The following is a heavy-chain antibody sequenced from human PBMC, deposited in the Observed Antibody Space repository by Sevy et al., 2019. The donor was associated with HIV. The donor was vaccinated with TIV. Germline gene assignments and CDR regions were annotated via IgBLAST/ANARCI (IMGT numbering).Heavy chain of an antibody. CDR2: VYYTGGT. Sequence: SETLSLTCTVSDGSINSDHWNWIRQPPGKGLEWIGYVYYTGGTNYNPSLKNRVTISVDRTKNQFSLKLTSVTAADTAGELCARRNDFDIWGQGTMVTVSS. CDR1: DGSINSDH. CDR3: ARRNDFDI. J-gene: IGHJ3*02. V-gene: IGHV4-59*08.